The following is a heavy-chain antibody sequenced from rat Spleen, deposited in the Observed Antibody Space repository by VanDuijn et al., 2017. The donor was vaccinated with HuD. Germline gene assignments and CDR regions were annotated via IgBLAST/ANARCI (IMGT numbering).Heavy chain of an antibody. J-gene: IGHJ2*01. CDR2: VNYDGRSI. Sequence: EVQLVESDGGLVQPGRSLKLSCAASGFTFSDYYMAWVRQAPTKGLEWVATVNYDGRSIYYRDSVKGRFTISRDNAESTVYLEMNSLRSEDTATYYCAKGMGLTNWGQGVMVTVSS. CDR1: GFTFSDYY. V-gene: IGHV5-29*01. D-gene: IGHD1-9*01. CDR3: AKGMGLTN.